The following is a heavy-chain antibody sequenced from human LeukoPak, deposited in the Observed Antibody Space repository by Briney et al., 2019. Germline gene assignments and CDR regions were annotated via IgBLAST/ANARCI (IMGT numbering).Heavy chain of an antibody. D-gene: IGHD1-1*01. CDR1: GFSFSTYA. CDR3: ARQPNWNDLGRFDP. Sequence: GGSLRLSCSASGFSFSTYAISWVRQAPGKGLNGVSRITGTGSTTQYAESVKGRFTISRDNSRNTLYLQMNSLRVEDTAVYYCARQPNWNDLGRFDPWGQGTLVIVSS. J-gene: IGHJ5*02. V-gene: IGHV3-23*01. CDR2: ITGTGSTT.